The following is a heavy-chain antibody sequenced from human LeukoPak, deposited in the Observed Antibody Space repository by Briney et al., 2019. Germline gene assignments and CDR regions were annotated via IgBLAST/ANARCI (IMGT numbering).Heavy chain of an antibody. J-gene: IGHJ6*02. CDR1: GYTLTELS. CDR3: ARVTMIVVVDYYYYGMDV. Sequence: ASVKVSCKVSGYTLTELSMHWVRQAPGKGLEWMGWMNPNSGNTGYAQKFQGRVTMTRNTSISTAYMELSSLRSEDTAVYYCARVTMIVVVDYYYYGMDVWGQGTTVTVSS. CDR2: MNPNSGNT. V-gene: IGHV1-8*01. D-gene: IGHD3-22*01.